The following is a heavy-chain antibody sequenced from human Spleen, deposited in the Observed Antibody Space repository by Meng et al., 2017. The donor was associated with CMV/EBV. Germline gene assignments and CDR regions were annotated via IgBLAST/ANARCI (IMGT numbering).Heavy chain of an antibody. D-gene: IGHD2-15*01. J-gene: IGHJ4*02. CDR1: GYSFTDYW. CDR3: ARILGYCNGDRCYSGLGLDY. Sequence: GESLKISCKGSGYSFTDYWIGWVRQMPGKGLEWMGMIYPGDSETRYSPSFQGQVTLSADTSITTAYLQWSGLKASDTAMYYCARILGYCNGDRCYSGLGLDYWGQGTLVTVSS. V-gene: IGHV5-51*01. CDR2: IYPGDSET.